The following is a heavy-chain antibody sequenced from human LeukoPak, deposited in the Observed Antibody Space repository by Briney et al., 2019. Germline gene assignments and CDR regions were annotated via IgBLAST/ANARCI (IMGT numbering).Heavy chain of an antibody. CDR3: ARAESYDFWSGYYLY. CDR2: INPNSGGT. CDR1: GYTFTGYY. V-gene: IGHV1-2*02. D-gene: IGHD3-3*01. Sequence: ASVKVSCTASGYTFTGYYMHWVRQAPGQGLEWMGWINPNSGGTNYAQKFQGRVTMTRDTSISTAYMELSRLRSDDTAVYYCARAESYDFWSGYYLYWGQGTLVTVSS. J-gene: IGHJ4*02.